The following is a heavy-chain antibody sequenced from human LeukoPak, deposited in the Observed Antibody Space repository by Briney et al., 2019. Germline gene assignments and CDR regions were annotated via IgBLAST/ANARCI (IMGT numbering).Heavy chain of an antibody. D-gene: IGHD3-22*01. V-gene: IGHV4-39*01. CDR1: GGSISSSSYY. CDR2: IYYSGST. CDR3: ARHGDYYDSSGYYTYLFDY. J-gene: IGHJ4*02. Sequence: SETLSLTCTVSGGSISSSSYYWGWVRQPPGKGLEWIGSIYYSGSTYCNPSLKSRVTISVDTSKNQFSLKLSSVTAADTAVYYCARHGDYYDSSGYYTYLFDYWGQGTLVTVSS.